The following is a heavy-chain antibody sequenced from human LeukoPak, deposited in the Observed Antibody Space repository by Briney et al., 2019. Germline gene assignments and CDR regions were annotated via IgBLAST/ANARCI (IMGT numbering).Heavy chain of an antibody. D-gene: IGHD2-21*02. J-gene: IGHJ3*02. Sequence: PSQTLSLTCTVSGGSISSGDYYWSWIRQPPGKGLEWIGYIYYSGSTYYNPSLKSRVTISVDTSKHQFSLKLSSVTAADTAVYYCARDLRVVTGRAFDIWGQGTMVTVSS. CDR3: ARDLRVVTGRAFDI. V-gene: IGHV4-30-4*01. CDR2: IYYSGST. CDR1: GGSISSGDYY.